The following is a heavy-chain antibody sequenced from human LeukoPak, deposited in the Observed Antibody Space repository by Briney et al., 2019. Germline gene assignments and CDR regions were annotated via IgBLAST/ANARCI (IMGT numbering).Heavy chain of an antibody. J-gene: IGHJ6*03. CDR2: MNPNSGNT. D-gene: IGHD2-15*01. Sequence: ASVKVSCKASGYTFTSYDINWVRQATGQGLEWMGWMNPNSGNTGYAQKFQGRVTMTRNTSISTAYMELSSLRSEDTAVYYCARGTGRCSGGSCYPYCYYYYMDVWGKGTTVTVSS. CDR3: ARGTGRCSGGSCYPYCYYYYMDV. CDR1: GYTFTSYD. V-gene: IGHV1-8*01.